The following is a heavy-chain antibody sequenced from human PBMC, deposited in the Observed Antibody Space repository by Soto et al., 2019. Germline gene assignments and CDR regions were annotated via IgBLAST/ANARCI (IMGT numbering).Heavy chain of an antibody. CDR2: IYYSGST. CDR3: ATSPFDS. CDR1: GGSISSGNYS. V-gene: IGHV4-30-4*01. Sequence: PSETLSLTCTVSGGSISSGNYSWSWIRQPPGKGLEWIGHIYYSGSTYFNPSLKSRLTISVDASKNYFSLKLSSVTAADTAVYYCATSPFDSWGQGTRVTVSS. J-gene: IGHJ4*02.